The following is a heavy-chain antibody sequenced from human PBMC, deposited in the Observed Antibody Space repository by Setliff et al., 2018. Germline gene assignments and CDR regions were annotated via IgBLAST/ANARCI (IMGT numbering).Heavy chain of an antibody. CDR3: VRGAGARLLDY. Sequence: GGSLRLSCAASGFTVSSNYMNWVRQAPGKELEWVSVIYSGSSTYYADSVKGRFTISTDSSKNTLYLQMNSLRTDDTAIYYCVRGAGARLLDYWGQGTLVTVSS. D-gene: IGHD6-13*01. CDR1: GFTVSSNY. J-gene: IGHJ4*02. V-gene: IGHV3-53*01. CDR2: IYSGSST.